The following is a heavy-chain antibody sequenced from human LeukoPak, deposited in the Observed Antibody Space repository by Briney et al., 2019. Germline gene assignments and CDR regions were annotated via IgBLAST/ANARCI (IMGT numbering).Heavy chain of an antibody. V-gene: IGHV5-51*01. D-gene: IGHD2-2*01. J-gene: IGHJ4*02. CDR2: IYPGDSDT. CDR3: ARHLGYCSSTSCHAHFDY. Sequence: GEFLKISCKGSGYSFTSYWIGWVRQMPGKGPEWMGIIYPGDSDTRYSPSFQGQVTISADKSISTAYLQWSSLKASDTAMYYCARHLGYCSSTSCHAHFDYWGQGTLVTVSS. CDR1: GYSFTSYW.